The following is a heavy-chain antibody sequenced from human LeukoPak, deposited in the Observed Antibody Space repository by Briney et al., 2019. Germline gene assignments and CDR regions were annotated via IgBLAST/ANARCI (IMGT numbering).Heavy chain of an antibody. Sequence: GGSLRLSCAASGFTFSSYEMNWVRQAPGKGLEWVSYISNSGTAIYYADSVKGRFTISRDNAKSSLYLQMNSLRAEDTAVYYCARAGYSMETEYFQHWGQGTLLTVSS. CDR1: GFTFSSYE. CDR2: ISNSGTAI. J-gene: IGHJ1*01. V-gene: IGHV3-48*03. CDR3: ARAGYSMETEYFQH. D-gene: IGHD2-21*01.